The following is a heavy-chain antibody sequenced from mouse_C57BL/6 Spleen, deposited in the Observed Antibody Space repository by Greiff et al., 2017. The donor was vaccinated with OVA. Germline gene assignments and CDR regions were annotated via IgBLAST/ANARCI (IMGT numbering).Heavy chain of an antibody. CDR3: VRPHRDDYDFYYYAMDY. J-gene: IGHJ4*01. V-gene: IGHV10-1*01. CDR2: IRSKSNNYAT. D-gene: IGHD2-4*01. Sequence: EVKVVESGGGLVQPKGSLKLSCAASGFSFNTYAMNWVRQAPGKGLEWVARIRSKSNNYATYYADSVKDRFTISRDDSESMLYLQMNNLKTEDTAMYYCVRPHRDDYDFYYYAMDYWGQGTSVTVSS. CDR1: GFSFNTYA.